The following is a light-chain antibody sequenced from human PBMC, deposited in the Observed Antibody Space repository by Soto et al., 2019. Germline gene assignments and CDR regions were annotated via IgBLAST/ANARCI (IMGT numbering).Light chain of an antibody. CDR1: QGISSY. CDR2: AAS. Sequence: DIQLTQSPSFLSASVGDRVTITCRASQGISSYLAWYQQKPGKAPKLLIYAASTLQSGVPSRFSGSGSGTEFTLTISSLQPEDFATYYCQQLNSYRALFTLGPGTKVDIK. CDR3: QQLNSYRALFT. V-gene: IGKV1-9*01. J-gene: IGKJ3*01.